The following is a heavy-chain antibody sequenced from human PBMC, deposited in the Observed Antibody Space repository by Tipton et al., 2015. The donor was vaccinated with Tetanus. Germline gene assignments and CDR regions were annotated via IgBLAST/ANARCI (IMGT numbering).Heavy chain of an antibody. J-gene: IGHJ5*01. V-gene: IGHV4-59*01. CDR2: ISYSGSA. CDR3: AKGAARYYYDLSLPT. CDR1: DGSLGTFY. D-gene: IGHD3-22*01. Sequence: TLSLTCTASDGSLGTFYWTWIRQPPGRGLEWIGYISYSGSAKYNPSLKSRLTISVDTSRAQFSLKLRSVTAADTAVYYCAKGAARYYYDLSLPTWGHGTLVTVSS.